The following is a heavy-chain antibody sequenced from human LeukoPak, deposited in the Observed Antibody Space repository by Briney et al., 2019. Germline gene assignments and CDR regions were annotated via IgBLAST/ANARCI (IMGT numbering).Heavy chain of an antibody. D-gene: IGHD3-22*01. CDR2: IYSGGST. V-gene: IGHV3-53*01. Sequence: PGGSLSLSFAASGSPVSSNYMSWLRQAPGKGLEWVSVIYSGGSTYYADSVKGRFTISRDNSKNTLYLQMNSLRAEDTAVYYCAREVDTYYYASSGSIRARRGYFQHWGQGTLVTVSS. J-gene: IGHJ1*01. CDR3: AREVDTYYYASSGSIRARRGYFQH. CDR1: GSPVSSNY.